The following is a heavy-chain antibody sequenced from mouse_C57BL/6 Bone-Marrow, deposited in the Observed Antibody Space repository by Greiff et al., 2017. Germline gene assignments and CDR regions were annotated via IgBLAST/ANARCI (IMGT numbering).Heavy chain of an antibody. J-gene: IGHJ2*01. D-gene: IGHD1-1*01. CDR2: ISNGGGST. CDR1: GFTFSDYY. Sequence: EVKLMESGGGLVQPGGSLKLSCAASGFTFSDYYMYWVRQTPEKRLEWVAYISNGGGSTYYPDTVKGRFTISRDNAKNTLYLQMSRLKSEDTAMYYCARQGYYGSSFDYWGQGTTLTVSS. V-gene: IGHV5-12*01. CDR3: ARQGYYGSSFDY.